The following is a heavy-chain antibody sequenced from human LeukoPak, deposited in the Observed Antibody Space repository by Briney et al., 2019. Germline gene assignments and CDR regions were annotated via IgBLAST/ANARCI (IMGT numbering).Heavy chain of an antibody. CDR3: ARVAAVPYNWFDP. CDR1: GFTFSHAW. D-gene: IGHD6-13*01. Sequence: GSLRLSCAASGFTFSHAWMSWVRQAPGKGLEWIGSIYYSGITYYNPSLKSRVTISVDTSKNQFSLKLSSVTAADTAVYYCARVAAVPYNWFDPWGQGTLVTVSS. CDR2: IYYSGIT. V-gene: IGHV4-38-2*01. J-gene: IGHJ5*02.